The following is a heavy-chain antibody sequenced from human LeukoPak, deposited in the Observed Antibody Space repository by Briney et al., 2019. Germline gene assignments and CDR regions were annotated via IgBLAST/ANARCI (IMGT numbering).Heavy chain of an antibody. J-gene: IGHJ5*02. CDR2: TDEEGKTI. CDR1: GFTFNSYW. D-gene: IGHD3-3*01. CDR3: VSDLCGGDDQ. Sequence: PRESLRLSCAPSGFTFNSYWMHWVRQTPGKCLGWVSHTDEEGKTINYADSVKDPFTISRDNPKDTLYLQMSSLRDEDTAVYYCVSDLCGGDDQWGRGTLVSVSS. V-gene: IGHV3-74*01.